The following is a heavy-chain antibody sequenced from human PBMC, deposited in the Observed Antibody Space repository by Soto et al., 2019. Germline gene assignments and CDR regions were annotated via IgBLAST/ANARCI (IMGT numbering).Heavy chain of an antibody. Sequence: PGGSLRLSCAASGFTFSSYSMNWVRQAPGKGLEWVSSISSSSSYIYYADSVKGRFTISRDNAKNSLYLQMNSLRAEDTAVYYCARDLPLCSSSWPNWFDPWGQGTLVTVSS. J-gene: IGHJ5*02. CDR2: ISSSSSYI. V-gene: IGHV3-21*01. D-gene: IGHD6-13*01. CDR3: ARDLPLCSSSWPNWFDP. CDR1: GFTFSSYS.